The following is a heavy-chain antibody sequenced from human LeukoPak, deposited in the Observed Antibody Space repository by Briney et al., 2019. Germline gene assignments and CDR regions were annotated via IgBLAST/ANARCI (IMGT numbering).Heavy chain of an antibody. CDR1: GGSISSSNW. CDR3: ARRNDFWRGYYIGYFDY. D-gene: IGHD3-3*01. CDR2: IYHSGST. V-gene: IGHV4-4*02. Sequence: SGTLSLTCAVSGGSISSSNWWSWVRQPPGKGLEWIGEIYHSGSTNYNPSLKSRVTISVDKSKNQFSLDLSSVTAADTAVYYCARRNDFWRGYYIGYFDYWGQGTLVTVSS. J-gene: IGHJ4*02.